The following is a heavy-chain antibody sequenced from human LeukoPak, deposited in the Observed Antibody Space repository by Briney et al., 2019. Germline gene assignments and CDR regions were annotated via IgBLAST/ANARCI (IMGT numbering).Heavy chain of an antibody. CDR2: IYYSGST. V-gene: IGHV4-59*01. CDR1: GGSISSYY. CDR3: ARTTEGYCRGRSCYSYYYYMDV. Sequence: SSETLSLTCTVSGGSISSYYWSWIRQPPGKGLEWTGYIYYSGSTNYNPSLKSRVTISVDTSKNQFSLKLSSVTAADTAVYYCARTTEGYCRGRSCYSYYYYMDVWGKGTTVTVSS. D-gene: IGHD2-15*01. J-gene: IGHJ6*03.